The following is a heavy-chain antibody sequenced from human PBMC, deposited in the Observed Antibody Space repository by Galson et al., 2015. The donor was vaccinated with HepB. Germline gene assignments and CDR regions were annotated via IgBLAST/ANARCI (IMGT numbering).Heavy chain of an antibody. V-gene: IGHV1-46*04. D-gene: IGHD2-2*01. Sequence: SVKVSCKASGYTFITYYMHWVRQAPGQGLEWMGIINPSGGSTTYAQKLQGRVTMTRDTSTSTVYMELSSLTPEDAAVYYCARADRTSTTCLFDYWGQGTLVTVSS. J-gene: IGHJ4*02. CDR2: INPSGGST. CDR3: ARADRTSTTCLFDY. CDR1: GYTFITYY.